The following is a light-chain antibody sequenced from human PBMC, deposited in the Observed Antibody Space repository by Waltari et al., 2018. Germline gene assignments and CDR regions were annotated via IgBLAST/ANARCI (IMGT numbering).Light chain of an antibody. J-gene: IGKJ2*01. CDR1: QSISIY. CDR2: AAS. V-gene: IGKV1-39*01. CDR3: QQSYSLPVT. Sequence: DIQMTQSPSTLSASVRDRVTITCRASQSISIYLNWYQQKPGKAPKFLIYAASSLQSGVPSRFSGSGSGTDFTLTINSLQPEDFATYYCQQSYSLPVTFGQGTKLEI.